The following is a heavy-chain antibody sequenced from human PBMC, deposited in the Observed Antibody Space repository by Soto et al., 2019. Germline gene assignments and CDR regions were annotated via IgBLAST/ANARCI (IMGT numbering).Heavy chain of an antibody. D-gene: IGHD4-17*01. J-gene: IGHJ4*02. CDR3: ARDRGHHDYGDYDYVLGFDY. CDR1: GGTFSSYA. V-gene: IGHV1-69*13. Sequence: SVKVSCKASGGTFSSYAISWVRQAPGQGLEWMGGIIPIFGTANYAQKFQGRVTITADESTSTAYMELSSLRSEDTAVYYCARDRGHHDYGDYDYVLGFDYWGQGTLVTVSS. CDR2: IIPIFGTA.